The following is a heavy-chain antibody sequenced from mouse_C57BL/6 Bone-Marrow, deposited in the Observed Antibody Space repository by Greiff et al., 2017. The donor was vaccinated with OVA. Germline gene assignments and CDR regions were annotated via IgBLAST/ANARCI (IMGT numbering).Heavy chain of an antibody. Sequence: VQLKQPGAELVKPGASVKISCKASGYSFTDYNMNWVKQSNGKSLEWIGVINPNYGTTSYNQKFKGKATLTVDQSSSTAYMQLNSLTSEDSAVYYCARRKSTMIKKYFDVWGTGTTVTVSS. D-gene: IGHD2-4*01. J-gene: IGHJ1*03. CDR2: INPNYGTT. CDR1: GYSFTDYN. V-gene: IGHV1-39*01. CDR3: ARRKSTMIKKYFDV.